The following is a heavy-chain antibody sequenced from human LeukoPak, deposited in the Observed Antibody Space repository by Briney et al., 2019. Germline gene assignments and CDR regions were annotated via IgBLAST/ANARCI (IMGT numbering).Heavy chain of an antibody. V-gene: IGHV4-39*07. CDR1: GGSISSSSYY. CDR2: IYYSGST. D-gene: IGHD1-26*01. CDR3: ARGWAGESRGATFPDGPPPDY. J-gene: IGHJ4*02. Sequence: ASETLSLTCTVSGGSISSSSYYWGWIRQPPEKGLEWIGSIYYSGSTYYNPSLKSRVTISVDTSKNQFSLELSSVTAADTAVYYCARGWAGESRGATFPDGPPPDYWGQGTLVTVSS.